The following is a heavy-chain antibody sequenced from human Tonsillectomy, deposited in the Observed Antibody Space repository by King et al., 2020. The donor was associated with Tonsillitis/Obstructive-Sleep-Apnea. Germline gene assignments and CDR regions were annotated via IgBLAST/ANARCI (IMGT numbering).Heavy chain of an antibody. Sequence: QLVPSGGGLAQPGRSLRLSCAASGFTFDDYAMHWVRQAPGKGLEWVSGISWNSGSIGYADSVKGRFTISRDNAKNSLYLQMNSLRAEDTALYYCAKDIYSDYYYYYMDVWGKGTTVTVSS. V-gene: IGHV3-9*01. CDR1: GFTFDDYA. D-gene: IGHD2-15*01. CDR2: ISWNSGSI. CDR3: AKDIYSDYYYYYMDV. J-gene: IGHJ6*03.